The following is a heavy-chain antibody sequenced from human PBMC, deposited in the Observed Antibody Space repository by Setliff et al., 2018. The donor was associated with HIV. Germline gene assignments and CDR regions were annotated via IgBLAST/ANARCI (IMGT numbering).Heavy chain of an antibody. CDR2: VYTSGSTSGST. V-gene: IGHV4-61*09. D-gene: IGHD6-19*01. J-gene: IGHJ4*02. CDR3: ARHRGDSGWPRGTDS. CDR1: DASISVGTYY. Sequence: SETLSLTCSVSDASISVGTYYWSWIRQPAGKGLEWIGHVYTSGSTSGSTNYNPSLKSRVTISVDTSKNQFSLKLSSVTAADTAVYYCARHRGDSGWPRGTDSWGQGTLVTVSS.